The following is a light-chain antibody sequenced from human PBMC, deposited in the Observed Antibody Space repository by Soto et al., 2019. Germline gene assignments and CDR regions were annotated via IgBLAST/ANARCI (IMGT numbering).Light chain of an antibody. Sequence: EIVMTQSPATLSVSPGERATLSCRASQTVTGALAWYQQKPGQAPRLLLYGASTRATGVPDRFSGSGSGTDFTLTISSLQSEDFAVYYCQQYGRPPPRTYGQGTKVEV. V-gene: IGKV3-15*01. CDR1: QTVTGA. CDR3: QQYGRPPPRT. CDR2: GAS. J-gene: IGKJ1*01.